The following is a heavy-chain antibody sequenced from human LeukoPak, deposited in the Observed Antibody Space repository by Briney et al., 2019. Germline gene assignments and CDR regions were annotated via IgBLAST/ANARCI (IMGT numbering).Heavy chain of an antibody. CDR1: GGSISSYY. Sequence: SETLSLTCTVSGGSISSYYWSWIRQPPGKGLEWIGYIYYSGSTNYNPSLKSRVTMSVDTSKNQFSLKLSSVTAADTAVYYCAREEWDFYFDYWGQGTLVTVSS. J-gene: IGHJ4*02. V-gene: IGHV4-59*12. CDR2: IYYSGST. CDR3: AREEWDFYFDY. D-gene: IGHD1-26*01.